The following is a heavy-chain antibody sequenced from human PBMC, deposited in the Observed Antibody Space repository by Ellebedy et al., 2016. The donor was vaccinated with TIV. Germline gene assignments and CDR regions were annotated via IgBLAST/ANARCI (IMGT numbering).Heavy chain of an antibody. V-gene: IGHV3-43D*03. J-gene: IGHJ4*02. CDR1: GFTFDDYA. Sequence: GESLKISXAASGFTFDDYAMHWVRQAPGKGLEWVSLIRWDGGVTYYADSVKGRFTISRDNNKNSLYLQMKSLRTEDTALYYCAKDEEGGYGSGSFDYWGQGTLVTVSS. CDR3: AKDEEGGYGSGSFDY. D-gene: IGHD3-10*01. CDR2: IRWDGGVT.